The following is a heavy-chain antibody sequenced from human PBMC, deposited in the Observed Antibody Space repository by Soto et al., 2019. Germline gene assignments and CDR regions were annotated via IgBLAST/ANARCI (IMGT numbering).Heavy chain of an antibody. J-gene: IGHJ6*02. CDR3: ARELPGPQQLVPAHCMDV. CDR2: ISYDGSNK. Sequence: GGSLRLSCAASGFTFSSYAMHWVRQAPGKGLEWVAVISYDGSNKYYADSVKGRFTISRDNSKNTLYLQMNSLRAEDTAVYYCARELPGPQQLVPAHCMDVWGQGTTVTVSS. D-gene: IGHD6-13*01. V-gene: IGHV3-30-3*01. CDR1: GFTFSSYA.